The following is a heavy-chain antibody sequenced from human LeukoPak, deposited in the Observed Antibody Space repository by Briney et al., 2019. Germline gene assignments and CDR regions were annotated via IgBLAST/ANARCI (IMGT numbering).Heavy chain of an antibody. J-gene: IGHJ4*02. V-gene: IGHV4-59*12. Sequence: SETLSLTCTVSGGSISSYYWSWIRQPPGKGLEWIGYIYYSGSTNYNPSLKSRVTISVDTSKNQFSLKLSSVTAADTAVYYCAKIAAAGLGDYWGQGTLVTVSS. CDR1: GGSISSYY. D-gene: IGHD6-13*01. CDR2: IYYSGST. CDR3: AKIAAAGLGDY.